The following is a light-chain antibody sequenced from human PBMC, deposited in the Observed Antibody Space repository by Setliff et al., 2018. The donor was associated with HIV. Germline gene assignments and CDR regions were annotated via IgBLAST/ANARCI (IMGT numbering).Light chain of an antibody. CDR2: GES. J-gene: IGKJ5*01. Sequence: EIVLTQSPGTLSLSPGERATLSCRASQSVTSNYLAWYQQKPGQAPRLLIYGESSRATAIPTRFSGSGSGTDFTLTISRLEPEDFAVYFCQQYGSSPITFGQGTRLEIK. V-gene: IGKV3-20*01. CDR3: QQYGSSPIT. CDR1: QSVTSNY.